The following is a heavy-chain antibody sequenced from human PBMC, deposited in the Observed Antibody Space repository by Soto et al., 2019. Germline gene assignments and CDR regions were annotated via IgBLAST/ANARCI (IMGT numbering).Heavy chain of an antibody. Sequence: GASVKVSCKVSGYTFTSYGISWVRQAPGQGLEWMGLISAYNGNTNYAQKLQGRVTMTTDTSTSTAYMELRSLRSDDTAVYYCARAQGKNYDILPGPWGQGTLVTVSS. V-gene: IGHV1-18*01. D-gene: IGHD3-9*01. CDR2: ISAYNGNT. CDR3: ARAQGKNYDILPGP. J-gene: IGHJ5*02. CDR1: GYTFTSYG.